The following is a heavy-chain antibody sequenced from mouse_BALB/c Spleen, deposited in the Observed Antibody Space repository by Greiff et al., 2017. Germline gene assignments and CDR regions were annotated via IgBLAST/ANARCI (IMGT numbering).Heavy chain of an antibody. CDR2: INPSTGYT. J-gene: IGHJ3*01. D-gene: IGHD2-2*01. CDR1: GYTFTSYW. V-gene: IGHV1-7*01. CDR3: ARQGDYYGLFAY. Sequence: VQLQQSGAELAKPGASVKMSCKASGYTFTSYWMHWVKQRPGQGLEWIGYINPSTGYTEYNQKFKDKATLTADKSSSTAYMQLSSLTSEDSAVYYCARQGDYYGLFAYWGQGTLVTVSA.